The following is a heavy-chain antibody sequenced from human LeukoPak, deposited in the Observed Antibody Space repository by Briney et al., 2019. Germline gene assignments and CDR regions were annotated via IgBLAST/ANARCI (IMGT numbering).Heavy chain of an antibody. CDR1: GCSISSNSYY. V-gene: IGHV4-39*07. Sequence: SETLSLTCTVSGCSISSNSYYWGWLRQPPGKGLEWIGSIYYSGSTYYNPSLKSRVTISVDKSKNQFSLKLSSVTAADTAVYYCTASLLGYCMDVWGQGTTVTVSS. D-gene: IGHD3-16*01. CDR2: IYYSGST. J-gene: IGHJ6*02. CDR3: TASLLGYCMDV.